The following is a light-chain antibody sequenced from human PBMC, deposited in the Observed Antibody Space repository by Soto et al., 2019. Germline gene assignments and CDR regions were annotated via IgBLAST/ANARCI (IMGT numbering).Light chain of an antibody. CDR2: DVS. CDR3: SSYTSSSSYV. Sequence: QSALTXPASVSGSRGQSITISCTGTSSDVGGYNYVSWYQQHPGKAPKLMIYDVSNRPSGVSNRFSGSKSGNTASLTISGLQAEDEADYYCSSYTSSSSYVFGTGTKVTVL. CDR1: SSDVGGYNY. J-gene: IGLJ1*01. V-gene: IGLV2-14*01.